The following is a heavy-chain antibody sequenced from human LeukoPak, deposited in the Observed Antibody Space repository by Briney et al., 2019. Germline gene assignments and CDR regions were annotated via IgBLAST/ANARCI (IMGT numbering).Heavy chain of an antibody. V-gene: IGHV4-4*07. J-gene: IGHJ4*02. CDR2: IYSSGSN. CDR3: ARKDGDD. Sequence: SETLSLTCAVSGASISSFHWTWFRQPAGRGLEWIGLIYSSGSNLYNPSLQSRVGMSGEMTKKQFSLKLTCVTAVVAATFYGARKDGDDWGQGTLVTVSS. CDR1: GASISSFH.